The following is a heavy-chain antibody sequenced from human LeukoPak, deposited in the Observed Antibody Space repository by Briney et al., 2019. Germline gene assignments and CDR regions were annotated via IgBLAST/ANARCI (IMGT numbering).Heavy chain of an antibody. CDR2: IYYSGST. CDR3: ARAGGGYSGYDFHY. Sequence: SETLSLTCTVSGASISSYYWSWIRQPPGKGLEWIGYIYYSGSTNYNPSFKSRVTISVDTPKNQFSLKLSSVTAADTAVYYCARAGGGYSGYDFHYWGQGTLVTVSS. V-gene: IGHV4-59*01. CDR1: GASISSYY. J-gene: IGHJ4*02. D-gene: IGHD5-12*01.